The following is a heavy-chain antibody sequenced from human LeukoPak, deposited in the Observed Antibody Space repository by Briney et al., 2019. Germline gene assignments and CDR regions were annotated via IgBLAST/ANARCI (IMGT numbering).Heavy chain of an antibody. Sequence: PGGSLRLSCAPSGCTLGDYTMNWVRQAPGKGMEWVGFIGSKPNGGKTESAPSVQGRFTLSRDDSKSIPYLQMNSLKTEDTAVYYCIRVINYAGNYHFDYWGQGSLVTVSS. D-gene: IGHD4-23*01. CDR2: IGSKPNGGKT. CDR1: GCTLGDYT. V-gene: IGHV3-49*04. CDR3: IRVINYAGNYHFDY. J-gene: IGHJ4*02.